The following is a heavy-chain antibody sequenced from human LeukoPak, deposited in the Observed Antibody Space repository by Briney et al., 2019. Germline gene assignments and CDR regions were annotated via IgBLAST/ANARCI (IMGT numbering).Heavy chain of an antibody. CDR2: VYSAGSTI. D-gene: IGHD4-23*01. CDR1: EYDFDNYW. V-gene: IGHV5-51*01. Sequence: GESLKISCKGPEYDFDNYWIGWVRQVPGRGLEWMGIVYSAGSTIHYSPSFQGRVSISVDRSVSTAYLQWTSLKASDTAMYYCARRDYGGKHFDYWGQGTLVTVSS. J-gene: IGHJ4*02. CDR3: ARRDYGGKHFDY.